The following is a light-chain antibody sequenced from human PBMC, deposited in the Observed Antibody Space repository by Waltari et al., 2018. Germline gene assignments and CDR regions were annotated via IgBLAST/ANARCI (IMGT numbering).Light chain of an antibody. CDR2: DVS. V-gene: IGLV2-14*04. J-gene: IGLJ3*02. CDR1: SSDVGGYNY. CDR3: SSYTSSSTWV. Sequence: VSGSPGQSITISCTGTSSDVGGYNYVSWYQQHPDKAPKLMIYDVSKRPSGVSNRFSGSKSGNTASLTISGLQAEDEADYYCSSYTSSSTWVFGGGTKLTVL.